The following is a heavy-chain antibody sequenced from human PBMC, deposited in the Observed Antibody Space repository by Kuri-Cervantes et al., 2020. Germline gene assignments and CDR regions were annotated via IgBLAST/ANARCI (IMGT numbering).Heavy chain of an antibody. D-gene: IGHD3-22*01. CDR1: GGSISSGDYY. J-gene: IGHJ4*02. Sequence: SETLSLTCTVSGGSISSGDYYWSWIRQPPGKGLEWIGYVYYSGSTNYNPSLKSRVTISVDTSKNQFSLKLSSVTAADTAVYYCARFRAHSSGYYILGDFDYWGQGTLVTVSS. V-gene: IGHV4-61*08. CDR3: ARFRAHSSGYYILGDFDY. CDR2: VYYSGST.